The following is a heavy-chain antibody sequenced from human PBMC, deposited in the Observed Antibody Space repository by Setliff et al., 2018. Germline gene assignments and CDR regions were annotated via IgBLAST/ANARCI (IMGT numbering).Heavy chain of an antibody. J-gene: IGHJ4*02. CDR1: GGSITRGNNY. V-gene: IGHV4-61*09. Sequence: SETLSLTCTVSGGSITRGNNYWNWIRQPAERGLEWIGHISNSGSTIYNPSLKSRVTISIDPPKNQFSLKLSSVTAADTAVYYCARLPPLHTPMALTFDYWGQGILVTVSS. CDR2: ISNSGST. CDR3: ARLPPLHTPMALTFDY. D-gene: IGHD5-18*01.